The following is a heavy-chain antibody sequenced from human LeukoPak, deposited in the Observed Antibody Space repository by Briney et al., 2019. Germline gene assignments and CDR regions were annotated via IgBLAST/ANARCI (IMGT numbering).Heavy chain of an antibody. CDR1: GFTFSSYW. Sequence: PGGSLRLSCAASGFTFSSYWMSWVRQAPRKGLEWVANIKQDGSEKYYVDSVKGRFTISRDNAKNSLYLQMNSLRAEDTAVYYCAILGLYDSSGYYQSFDYWGQGTLVTVSS. CDR2: IKQDGSEK. V-gene: IGHV3-7*01. D-gene: IGHD3-22*01. CDR3: AILGLYDSSGYYQSFDY. J-gene: IGHJ4*02.